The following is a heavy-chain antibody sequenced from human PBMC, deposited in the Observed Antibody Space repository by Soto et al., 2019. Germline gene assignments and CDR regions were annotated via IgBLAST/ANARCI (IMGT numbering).Heavy chain of an antibody. Sequence: GGSLRLSCTASGFTFGDYAMSWFRQAPGKGLEWVGFIRSKAYGGTTEYAASVKGRFTISRDDSKSIAYLQMNSLKTEDTAVYYCTRGTHSSSWSAFDYWGQGTLVTVSS. CDR2: IRSKAYGGTT. J-gene: IGHJ4*02. CDR1: GFTFGDYA. D-gene: IGHD6-13*01. CDR3: TRGTHSSSWSAFDY. V-gene: IGHV3-49*03.